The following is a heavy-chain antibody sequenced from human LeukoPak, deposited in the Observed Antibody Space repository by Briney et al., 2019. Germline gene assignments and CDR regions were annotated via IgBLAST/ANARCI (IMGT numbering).Heavy chain of an antibody. CDR2: IYYSGST. J-gene: IGHJ3*02. D-gene: IGHD3-22*01. CDR1: GGSISSYY. CDR3: ARDLGYYDSSGYYGAFDI. Sequence: PSETLSLTCTVSGGSISSYYWSWIRQPPGKGLEWIGYIYYSGSTNYNPSLKSRVTISVDTSKNQFSLKLSSVTAADTAVYYCARDLGYYDSSGYYGAFDIWGQGTMVTVSS. V-gene: IGHV4-59*01.